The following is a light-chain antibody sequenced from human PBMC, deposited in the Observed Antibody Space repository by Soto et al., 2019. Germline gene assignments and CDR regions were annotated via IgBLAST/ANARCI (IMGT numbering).Light chain of an antibody. J-gene: IGKJ4*01. Sequence: DIQLTQSPSFLSASVGDRVTITCRASQGISSYLAWYQQKPGKAPKLLIYAASTLQSGVPSRFSGSGSWTEFTLTISSLQPEECATDYCQQLNSYPLSFGGGTKVEIK. CDR1: QGISSY. CDR2: AAS. CDR3: QQLNSYPLS. V-gene: IGKV1-9*01.